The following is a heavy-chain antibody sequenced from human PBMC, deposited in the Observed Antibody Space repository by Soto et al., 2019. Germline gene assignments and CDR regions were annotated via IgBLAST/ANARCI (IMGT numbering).Heavy chain of an antibody. Sequence: QVQLVPSGAEVKKPGASVKVSCTGSGYTFRSYDIHWVRQATGQGLEWMGWVNPNTGNTGYAQKFQCIVTMTMDMSKSSAYMEVNSLTSEDTAIYYCARAYGAGSFDFWGQGTLVSVSS. CDR3: ARAYGAGSFDF. D-gene: IGHD3-10*01. CDR2: VNPNTGNT. V-gene: IGHV1-8*01. J-gene: IGHJ5*01. CDR1: GYTFRSYD.